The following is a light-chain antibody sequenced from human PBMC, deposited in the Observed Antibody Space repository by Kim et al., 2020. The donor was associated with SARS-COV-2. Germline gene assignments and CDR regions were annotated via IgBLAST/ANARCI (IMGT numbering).Light chain of an antibody. V-gene: IGLV2-14*03. CDR2: DVR. J-gene: IGLJ1*01. CDR1: GGDIGNSNS. Sequence: GKPITTSCSGTGGDIGNSNSVSWYQQHSGEAPRLIIYDVRDRPSGVSARFSGSKSANMASLTISGLRSEDEADYYCCSTSNTLDYVFGSGTKVTVL. CDR3: CSTSNTLDYV.